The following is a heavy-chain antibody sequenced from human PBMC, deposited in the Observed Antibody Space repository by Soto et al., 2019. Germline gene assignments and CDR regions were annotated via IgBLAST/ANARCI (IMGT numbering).Heavy chain of an antibody. D-gene: IGHD2-2*01. Sequence: PSETLSLTCTVSGGSVSSVSYYWSWIRQPPGKGLEWIGYIYYSGSTNYNPSLKSRVTMSVDTSKNQFSLKLSSVTAADTAVYYCARYSSSATCHGFDPWGQGTLVTVSS. CDR3: ARYSSSATCHGFDP. J-gene: IGHJ5*02. CDR2: IYYSGST. V-gene: IGHV4-61*01. CDR1: GGSVSSVSYY.